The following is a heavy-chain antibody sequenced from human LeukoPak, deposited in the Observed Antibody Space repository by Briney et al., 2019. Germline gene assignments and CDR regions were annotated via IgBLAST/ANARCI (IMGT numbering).Heavy chain of an antibody. CDR1: GGSISSHY. CDR3: ARDNHYYDSSGYYYNDAFDI. CDR2: IYYSGST. Sequence: SETLSLTCTVSGGSISSHYWSWIRQPPGKGLEWIGYIYYSGSTNYNPSLKSRVTISVDTSKNQFYLKLSSVTAADTAVYYCARDNHYYDSSGYYYNDAFDIWGQGTMVTVSS. V-gene: IGHV4-59*11. J-gene: IGHJ3*02. D-gene: IGHD3-22*01.